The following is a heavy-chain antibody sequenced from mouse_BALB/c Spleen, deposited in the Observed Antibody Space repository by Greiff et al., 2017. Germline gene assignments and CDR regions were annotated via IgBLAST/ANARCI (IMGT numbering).Heavy chain of an antibody. CDR2: ILPGSGST. J-gene: IGHJ3*01. D-gene: IGHD1-1*01. CDR3: ARSGSSRAWFAY. Sequence: VQLQQSGAEVMKPGASVKISCKATGYTFSSYWIEWVKQRPGHGLEWIGEILPGSGSTNYNEKFKGKATFTADTSSNTAYMQLSSLTSEDSAVYYCARSGSSRAWFAYWGQGTLVTVSA. CDR1: GYTFSSYW. V-gene: IGHV1-9*01.